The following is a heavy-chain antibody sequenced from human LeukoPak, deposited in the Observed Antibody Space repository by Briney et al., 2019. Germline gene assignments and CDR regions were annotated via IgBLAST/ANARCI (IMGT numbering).Heavy chain of an antibody. CDR1: GFTFSSYE. CDR2: ISTSGNVI. Sequence: GGSLRLSCAASGFTFSSYEMNWVRQAPGKGLEWVSYISTSGNVIHYADSVKGRFTVSRDNGKNPLYLQMSSLRAEDTAIYYCARDNFAVAGTDFDYWGQGTLVTVSS. J-gene: IGHJ4*02. CDR3: ARDNFAVAGTDFDY. V-gene: IGHV3-48*03. D-gene: IGHD6-19*01.